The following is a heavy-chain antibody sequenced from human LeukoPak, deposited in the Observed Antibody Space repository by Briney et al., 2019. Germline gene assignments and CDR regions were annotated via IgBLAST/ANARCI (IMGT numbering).Heavy chain of an antibody. CDR2: INPNTGGT. J-gene: IGHJ4*02. D-gene: IGHD4-17*01. Sequence: ASVKVSCKASGYTFTAYYIHWVRQAPGQGLELMGWINPNTGGTNYAQKFQGRVTMTRDTSISTVYVELSSLRSDDTAMYYCASQCYGDLSPGDYWGQGTLVTVSS. CDR3: ASQCYGDLSPGDY. CDR1: GYTFTAYY. V-gene: IGHV1-2*02.